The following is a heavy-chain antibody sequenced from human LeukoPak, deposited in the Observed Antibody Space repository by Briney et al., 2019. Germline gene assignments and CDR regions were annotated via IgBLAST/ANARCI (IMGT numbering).Heavy chain of an antibody. CDR3: ARNRDENATPGY. Sequence: PGGSLRLSCAASGFTFSSYGMHWVRQAPGKGLEWVAVISYDGSNKYYADSVKGRFTISSDTSKNTLYLQMNSLRVEDTAVYFCARNRDENATPGYWGQGTLVTVSS. V-gene: IGHV3-30*03. D-gene: IGHD5-24*01. CDR2: ISYDGSNK. J-gene: IGHJ4*02. CDR1: GFTFSSYG.